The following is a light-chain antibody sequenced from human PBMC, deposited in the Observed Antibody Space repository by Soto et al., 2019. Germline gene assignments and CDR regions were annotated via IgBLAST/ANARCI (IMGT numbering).Light chain of an antibody. CDR1: QIVGTN. Sequence: EIGLTQSPATLSVSPGERATLSCRTSQIVGTNLAWYQQKPGQAPRLLIYGAFIRAPGFPVRIRGTGSGSEFTLTISSLQSEDGALYYCQQYDKWPYTFGQGTNLEIK. V-gene: IGKV3-15*01. CDR3: QQYDKWPYT. CDR2: GAF. J-gene: IGKJ2*01.